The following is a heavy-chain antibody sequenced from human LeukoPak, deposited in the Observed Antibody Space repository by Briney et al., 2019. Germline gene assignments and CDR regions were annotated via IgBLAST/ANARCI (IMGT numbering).Heavy chain of an antibody. Sequence: SETLSLTCAVYGGSFSGYYWSWIRQPPGKGLEWIGEINHSGSTNYNPSLKSRVTISVDTSKNQFSLKLSSVTAADTAVYYCARARGSADYWGQGTLVTVSS. D-gene: IGHD6-19*01. CDR2: INHSGST. V-gene: IGHV4-34*01. CDR1: GGSFSGYY. J-gene: IGHJ4*02. CDR3: ARARGSADY.